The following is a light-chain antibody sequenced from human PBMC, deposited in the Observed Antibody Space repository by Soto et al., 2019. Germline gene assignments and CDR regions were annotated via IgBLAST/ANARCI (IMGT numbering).Light chain of an antibody. CDR1: SSNIGNNY. CDR2: DNN. V-gene: IGLV1-51*01. Sequence: QSVLTQPPSVSAAPGQKVTISCSGSSSNIGNNYVSWYQQLPGTAPKLLTYDNNKRPSGIPDRFSGSKSGTSATLGITGLQTGDEADYYCGTWDSNLSAWVFGGGTKLTVL. J-gene: IGLJ3*02. CDR3: GTWDSNLSAWV.